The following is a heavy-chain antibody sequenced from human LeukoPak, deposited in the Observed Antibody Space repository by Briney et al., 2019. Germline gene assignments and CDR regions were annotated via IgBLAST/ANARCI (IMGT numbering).Heavy chain of an antibody. CDR1: GFTFSSYA. J-gene: IGHJ4*02. CDR3: GNRGSYFYDF. CDR2: ISGSGGST. V-gene: IGHV3-23*01. Sequence: GGSLRLSCAASGFTFSSYAMSWVRQAPGKGLEWVSAISGSGGSTYYADSVKGRFTISRDNSKNTVFLQMNSLKVEDTAVYYCGNRGSYFYDFWGQGTLVTVSS. D-gene: IGHD3-10*01.